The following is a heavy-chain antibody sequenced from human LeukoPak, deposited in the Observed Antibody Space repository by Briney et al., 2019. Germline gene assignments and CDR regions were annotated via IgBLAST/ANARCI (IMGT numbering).Heavy chain of an antibody. CDR2: IYPGDSDT. J-gene: IGHJ5*01. CDR3: ARLRGRDIVVVHWFDC. Sequence: ESLKISCKGSGYRFTSYWIGWVPQMPAKGLEWMGIIYPGDSDTRYSPSFQGQVTISADKSISTAYLQWSSLKASDTAMYYCARLRGRDIVVVHWFDCWGQGTLVTVSS. V-gene: IGHV5-51*01. D-gene: IGHD2-2*01. CDR1: GYRFTSYW.